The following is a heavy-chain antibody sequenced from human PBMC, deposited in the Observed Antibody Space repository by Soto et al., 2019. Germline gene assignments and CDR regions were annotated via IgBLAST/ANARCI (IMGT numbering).Heavy chain of an antibody. CDR2: IIPIFGTA. D-gene: IGHD3-22*01. CDR1: GGTFSSYA. J-gene: IGHJ3*02. V-gene: IGHV1-69*01. CDR3: ARDKGGYDSSGYAFDI. Sequence: QVQLVQSGAEVKKPGSSVKVSCKASGGTFSSYAISWVRQAPGQGLKWMGGIIPIFGTANYAQKFQGRVTITADESTSTAYMELSSLRSEDTAVYYCARDKGGYDSSGYAFDIWGQGTMVTVSS.